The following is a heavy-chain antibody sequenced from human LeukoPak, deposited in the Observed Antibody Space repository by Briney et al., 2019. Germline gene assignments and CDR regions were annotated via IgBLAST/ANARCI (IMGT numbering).Heavy chain of an antibody. CDR1: GFTFSSYG. J-gene: IGHJ4*02. CDR2: IWYDGSNK. D-gene: IGHD2-15*01. V-gene: IGHV3-33*01. Sequence: GGSLRLSCAASGFTFSSYGMHWVRQAPGKGLEWVAVIWYDGSNKYYADSVKGRSTISRDNSKNTLYLQMNSLRAEDTAVYYCARLGLYCTGGSCYMGDYWGQGTLVTVSS. CDR3: ARLGLYCTGGSCYMGDY.